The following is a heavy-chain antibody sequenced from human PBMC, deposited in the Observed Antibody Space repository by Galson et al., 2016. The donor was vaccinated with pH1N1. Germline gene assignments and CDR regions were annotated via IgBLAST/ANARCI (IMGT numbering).Heavy chain of an antibody. CDR3: AKGGRVGTEGYYYALDV. D-gene: IGHD1/OR15-1a*01. V-gene: IGHV3-23*01. J-gene: IGHJ6*02. CDR2: ISAASTRT. Sequence: SLRLSCAASGFIFSSYAMTWVRQAPGKGPEWVSAISAASTRTYYPDSVKGRFIISRDNSKNTLYLQMNNLRAEDTAEYYCAKGGRVGTEGYYYALDVWGQGTTVIVSS. CDR1: GFIFSSYA.